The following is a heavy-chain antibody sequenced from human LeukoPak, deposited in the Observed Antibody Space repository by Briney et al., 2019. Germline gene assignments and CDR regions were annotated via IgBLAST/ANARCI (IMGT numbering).Heavy chain of an antibody. D-gene: IGHD3-10*01. Sequence: GGSLRLSCAVSGFTFSDYYMSWIRQAPGKGLEWVSYISSSGSTIYYADSVKGRFTISRDNAKNSLYLQMKSLRAEDTAVYYCARVEALYNSGSVWAYWGQGTLVTVSS. CDR2: ISSSGSTI. V-gene: IGHV3-11*04. CDR1: GFTFSDYY. CDR3: ARVEALYNSGSVWAY. J-gene: IGHJ4*02.